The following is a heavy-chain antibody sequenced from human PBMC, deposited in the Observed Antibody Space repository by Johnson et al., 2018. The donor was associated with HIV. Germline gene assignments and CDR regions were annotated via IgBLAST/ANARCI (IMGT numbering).Heavy chain of an antibody. CDR1: GFTFSSYG. D-gene: IGHD3-22*01. V-gene: IGHV3-30*19. CDR3: ASCESDSSGRGDFDI. Sequence: QMLLVESGGGVVQPGGSLRLSCAASGFTFSSYGMHWVRQAPGKGLEWVAVISYDGSNTYYADSVKGRFTISRDNSKNTLYLQMNSLRAEDTAVYYCASCESDSSGRGDFDIWGRGTLVTVSS. J-gene: IGHJ3*02. CDR2: ISYDGSNT.